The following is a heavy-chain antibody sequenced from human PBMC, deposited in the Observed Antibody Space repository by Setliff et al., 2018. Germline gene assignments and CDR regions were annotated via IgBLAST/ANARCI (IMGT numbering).Heavy chain of an antibody. CDR2: IRQDGTNK. Sequence: PGGSLRLSCVASGFTISNYWMAWVRQAPGKGLEWVADIRQDGTNKYYVDSAKGRFTISRDNAKNSLYLQMNSLRAEDTALYYCAREVWNIYDNDNSWSGYSDHWGQGTLVTVSS. D-gene: IGHD3-3*01. V-gene: IGHV3-7*03. CDR1: GFTISNYW. J-gene: IGHJ4*02. CDR3: AREVWNIYDNDNSWSGYSDH.